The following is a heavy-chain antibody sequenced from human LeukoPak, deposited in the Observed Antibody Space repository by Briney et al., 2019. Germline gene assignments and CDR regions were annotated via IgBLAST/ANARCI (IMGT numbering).Heavy chain of an antibody. CDR2: ITYSGST. CDR3: ARVDPDSSSTLEVFDY. V-gene: IGHV4-59*01. CDR1: AASLSTSC. D-gene: IGHD6-6*01. J-gene: IGHJ4*02. Sequence: SECLSPTYPLAAASLSTSCSGCVRQPPGKGLEWIGYITYSGSTNYHPSLKSRVTRSVDTSKNQFSLKLSSVTAADTAVYYCARVDPDSSSTLEVFDYWGQGTLVTVSS.